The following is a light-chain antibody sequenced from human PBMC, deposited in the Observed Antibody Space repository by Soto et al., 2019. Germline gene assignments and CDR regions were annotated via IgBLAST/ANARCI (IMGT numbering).Light chain of an antibody. CDR2: GAS. CDR1: QSVSNNY. J-gene: IGKJ1*01. Sequence: IVLTQSPGTLSLSQGARASLSFRASQSVSNNYLAWYQQKPGQAPRRLIYGASNRATGIPDRFSGSGSGTDFTLTISSLQSEDFAVDYCQQYNNWPRTFGQGTKVDIK. CDR3: QQYNNWPRT. V-gene: IGKV3-20*01.